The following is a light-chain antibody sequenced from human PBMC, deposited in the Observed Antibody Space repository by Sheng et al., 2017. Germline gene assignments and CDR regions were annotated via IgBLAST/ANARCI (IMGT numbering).Light chain of an antibody. Sequence: DIQMTQSPSTLSASVGDRVTITCRASQSISSWLAWYQQKPGKAPKLLIYKASSLESGVPSRFSGSGSGTEFTLTINSLQPDDFATYYCQQYDDYSLTWTFGQGTKVEIK. CDR2: KAS. CDR3: QQYDDYSLTWT. V-gene: IGKV1-5*03. CDR1: QSISSW. J-gene: IGKJ1*01.